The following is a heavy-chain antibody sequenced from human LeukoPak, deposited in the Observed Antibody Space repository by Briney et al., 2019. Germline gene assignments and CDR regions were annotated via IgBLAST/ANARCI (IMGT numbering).Heavy chain of an antibody. V-gene: IGHV1-2*02. CDR3: ARVTWEQLFDY. CDR1: GYTFTGYY. Sequence: ASVEVSCKASGYTFTGYYMHWVRQAPGQGLEWMGWINPSSGGTNYAQKFQGRVAMTRDTSISTAYMELSRLRSDDTAVYYCARVTWEQLFDYWGQGTLVTVSS. J-gene: IGHJ4*02. CDR2: INPSSGGT. D-gene: IGHD1-26*01.